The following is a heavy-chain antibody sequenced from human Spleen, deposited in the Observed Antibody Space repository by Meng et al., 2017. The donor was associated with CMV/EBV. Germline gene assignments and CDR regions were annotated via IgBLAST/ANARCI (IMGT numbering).Heavy chain of an antibody. CDR2: ISGNGDNT. CDR1: GFSLNTYA. CDR3: AKGAGN. J-gene: IGHJ4*02. Sequence: GESLKISCAASGFSLNTYAMNWVRQAPGKGLEWVSTISGNGDNTYHADSVKGRFSISRDNSKNTLSLQMNSLRVEDTAVYYCAKGAGNWGQGTLVTVSS. V-gene: IGHV3-23*01. D-gene: IGHD6-13*01.